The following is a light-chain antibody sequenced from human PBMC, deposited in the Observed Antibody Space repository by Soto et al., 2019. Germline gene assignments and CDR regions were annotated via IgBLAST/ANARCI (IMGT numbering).Light chain of an antibody. Sequence: DIQMTQSPSSVSASVGDRVTINCRASQSISSWLAWYQQKPGTVPKLLIYAASSLQSGVPSRFSGSGAGTEFTLTITSLQPEDFGTYYCQQGDSFPITFGQGTRLEIK. CDR2: AAS. CDR3: QQGDSFPIT. V-gene: IGKV1-12*01. CDR1: QSISSW. J-gene: IGKJ5*01.